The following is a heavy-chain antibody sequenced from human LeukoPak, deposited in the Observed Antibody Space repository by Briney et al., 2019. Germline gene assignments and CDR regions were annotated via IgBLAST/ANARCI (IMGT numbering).Heavy chain of an antibody. Sequence: GGSLRLSCAVSGFIFSTYGMHWVRHTPGKGLEWVAFIRYDGSNKYYADSVKGRFTISRDNSKNTLYLQMNILRAEETAVYYCAAYRNSGLDYWGQGTLVTVSS. J-gene: IGHJ4*02. CDR2: IRYDGSNK. CDR3: AAYRNSGLDY. D-gene: IGHD4-11*01. V-gene: IGHV3-30*02. CDR1: GFIFSTYG.